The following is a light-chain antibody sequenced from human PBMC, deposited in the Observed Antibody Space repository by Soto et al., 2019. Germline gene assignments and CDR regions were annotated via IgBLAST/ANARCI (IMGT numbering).Light chain of an antibody. Sequence: EIVMTQSPVTLSVSPGERVTLSCRASQSVSSSYLAWYQQKPGQAPRLLIYGASSRATGIPDRFSGSGSGTDLTLTISRLEPEDFAVYYCQQYGSSPWTFGQGTKVDIK. CDR3: QQYGSSPWT. V-gene: IGKV3-20*01. J-gene: IGKJ1*01. CDR2: GAS. CDR1: QSVSSSY.